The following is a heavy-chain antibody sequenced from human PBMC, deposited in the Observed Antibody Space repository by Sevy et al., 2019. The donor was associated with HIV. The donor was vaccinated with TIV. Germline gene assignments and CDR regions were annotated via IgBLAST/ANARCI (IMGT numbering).Heavy chain of an antibody. Sequence: GGSLRLSCAASGFTFSDYYMSWIRQAPGKGLEWVSYISSSGSTIYYADSVKGRFTISRDNAKNSLYLQMNSLRAEDTAVYYCARVERGYCSGGSCYSMGYYGIDVWGQGTTVTVSS. CDR3: ARVERGYCSGGSCYSMGYYGIDV. CDR2: ISSSGSTI. D-gene: IGHD2-15*01. V-gene: IGHV3-11*01. CDR1: GFTFSDYY. J-gene: IGHJ6*02.